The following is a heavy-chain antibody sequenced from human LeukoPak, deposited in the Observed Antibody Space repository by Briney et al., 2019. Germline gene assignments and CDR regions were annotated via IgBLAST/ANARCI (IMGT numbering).Heavy chain of an antibody. CDR2: IYYSGST. V-gene: IGHV4-59*08. D-gene: IGHD3-22*01. Sequence: SETLSLTCTVSGGSINNYYWSWIRQPPGKGLEWIGYIYYSGSTNYNPSLKSRVTISADTSENQFSLKLTSVTAADTAVYFCARHQGHDFYDSSGYYSFDYWGQGTLVTVSS. J-gene: IGHJ4*02. CDR3: ARHQGHDFYDSSGYYSFDY. CDR1: GGSINNYY.